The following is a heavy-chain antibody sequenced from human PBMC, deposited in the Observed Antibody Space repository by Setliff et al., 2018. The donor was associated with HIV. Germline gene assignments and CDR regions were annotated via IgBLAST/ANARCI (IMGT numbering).Heavy chain of an antibody. D-gene: IGHD2-2*01. CDR1: GYTFTSYS. V-gene: IGHV1-18*01. J-gene: IGHJ4*02. Sequence: ASVKVSCKASGYTFTSYSISWVRQAPGQGLEWMGGIIGNNANTNYAQKFQDRLTMTTDTSTSTAYMELRSLRSDDTAVYYCARDPLSYPDYWGQGTLVTVSS. CDR3: ARDPLSYPDY. CDR2: IIGNNANT.